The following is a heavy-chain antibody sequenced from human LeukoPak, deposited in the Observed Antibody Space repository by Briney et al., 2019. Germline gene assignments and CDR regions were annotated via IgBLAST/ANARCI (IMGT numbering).Heavy chain of an antibody. Sequence: PGGSLRLSCAASGFTFSTYAMSWVRQAPGKGLEWVSALSANGGDTYYADSVKGRFTISRDNSKNTLYLQMNSLRAEDTAVYYCARDQAGTGGINAFDIWGQGTMVTVSS. CDR1: GFTFSTYA. CDR3: ARDQAGTGGINAFDI. J-gene: IGHJ3*02. CDR2: LSANGGDT. D-gene: IGHD1-14*01. V-gene: IGHV3-23*01.